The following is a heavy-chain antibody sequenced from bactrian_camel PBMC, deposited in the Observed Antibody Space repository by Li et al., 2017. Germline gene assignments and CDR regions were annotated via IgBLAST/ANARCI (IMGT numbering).Heavy chain of an antibody. J-gene: IGHJ4*01. CDR3: ATDLRPGYYSGRDYWAAEGATYNY. D-gene: IGHD2*01. CDR2: ISGSSRT. CDR1: GFIFRDHY. Sequence: HAQLVESGGGLVQPGGSLRLSCAASGFIFRDHYMNWVRQAPGKGLEWVSSISGSSRTYYSNSVKGRCTIARDNTKNTAYLQMNSLKSEDTALYYCATDLRPGYYSGRDYWAAEGATYNYWGQGTQVTVS. V-gene: IGHV3-2*01.